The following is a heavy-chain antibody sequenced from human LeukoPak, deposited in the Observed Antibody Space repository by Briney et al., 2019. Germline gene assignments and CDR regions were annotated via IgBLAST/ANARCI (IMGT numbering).Heavy chain of an antibody. CDR2: IKSKTDGGTT. D-gene: IGHD3-3*01. V-gene: IGHV3-15*01. J-gene: IGHJ5*02. CDR3: GPIESELRFLEWLAT. Sequence: GGSLRLSCAASGFTFSNAWMSWVRQAPGKGLEWVGRIKSKTDGGTTDYAAPGKGRFTISRDDSKNTLYLQMNSLKTEATAVYYCGPIESELRFLEWLATWGQGTLVTVSS. CDR1: GFTFSNAW.